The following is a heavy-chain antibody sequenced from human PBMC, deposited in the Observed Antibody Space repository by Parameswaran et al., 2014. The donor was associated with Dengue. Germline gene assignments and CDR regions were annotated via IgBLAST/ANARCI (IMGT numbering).Heavy chain of an antibody. CDR2: IYPGDSDT. D-gene: IGHD5-12*01. V-gene: IGHV5-51*01. J-gene: IGHJ6*02. Sequence: VRQMPGKGLEWMGIIYPGDSDTRYSPSFQGQVTISADKSISTAYLQWSSLKASDTAMYYCARKTIVGGYDSGYYYGMDVWGQGTTVTVSS. CDR3: ARKTIVGGYDSGYYYGMDV.